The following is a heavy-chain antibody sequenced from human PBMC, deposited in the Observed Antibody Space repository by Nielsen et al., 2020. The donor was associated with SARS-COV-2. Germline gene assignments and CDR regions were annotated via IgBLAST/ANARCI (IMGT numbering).Heavy chain of an antibody. V-gene: IGHV1-3*01. CDR1: GYTFSTSY. CDR2: MSAADGRT. J-gene: IGHJ6*04. Sequence: ASVKVSCKASGYTFSTSYMHWVRQAPGQRLEWMGWMSAADGRTTYSQKFQGRVITTRDTSATTVYLELSSLTSEDTAVYYCARDTGNWYMDVWGKGTTVTVSS. D-gene: IGHD6-13*01. CDR3: ARDTGNWYMDV.